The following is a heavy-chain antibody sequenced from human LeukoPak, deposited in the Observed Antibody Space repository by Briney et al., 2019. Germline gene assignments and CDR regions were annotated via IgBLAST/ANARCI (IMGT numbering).Heavy chain of an antibody. D-gene: IGHD2-15*01. CDR1: GGSISSGSYY. CDR2: IYTSGST. Sequence: SQTLSLTCTVSGGSISSGSYYWSWIRQPAGKGLEWIGRIYTSGSTNYNPSLKSRVTISVDTSKNQFSLKLSSVTAADTAVYYCARGVIVGYYMDVWGKGTTVTISS. CDR3: ARGVIVGYYMDV. V-gene: IGHV4-61*02. J-gene: IGHJ6*03.